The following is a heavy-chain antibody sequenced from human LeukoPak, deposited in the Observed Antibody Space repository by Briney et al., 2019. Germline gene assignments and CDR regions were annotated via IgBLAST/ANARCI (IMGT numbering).Heavy chain of an antibody. CDR2: ISWNSGSI. D-gene: IGHD3-10*01. V-gene: IGHV3-9*01. CDR3: AKVTFGSGSYPFDY. Sequence: QTGGSLRLSCAASGFTFDDYAMHWVRQAPGKGLEWVSDISWNSGSIGYADSVKGRFTISRDNSKNTLYLQMNSLRAEDTAIYYCAKVTFGSGSYPFDYWGQGTLVTVSS. CDR1: GFTFDDYA. J-gene: IGHJ4*02.